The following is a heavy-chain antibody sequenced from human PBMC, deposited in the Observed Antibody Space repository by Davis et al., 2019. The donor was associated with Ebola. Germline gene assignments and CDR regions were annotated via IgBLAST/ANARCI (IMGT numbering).Heavy chain of an antibody. D-gene: IGHD3-16*01. Sequence: GESLKISCAASGFTFDDYAMTWVRQAPGTGLEWVSLIYSGGKTYYADSVKGRFTISRDISKNTLYLQMNSLRAEDTALYYCARSPPVYVFLPDSWGQGTLVTVSS. J-gene: IGHJ4*02. V-gene: IGHV3-66*01. CDR3: ARSPPVYVFLPDS. CDR2: IYSGGKT. CDR1: GFTFDDYA.